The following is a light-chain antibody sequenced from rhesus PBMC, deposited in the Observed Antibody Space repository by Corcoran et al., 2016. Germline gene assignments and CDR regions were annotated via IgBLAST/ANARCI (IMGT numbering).Light chain of an antibody. Sequence: QVILTQSPATLSLSPGERATLSCRASQSVSSYLAWYQQKPGQAPRLLIYGASSRATGIPDRFSGSGSVTDFPLTLSSLEPGDVGVYHCYQHSSGYSFGQGTKVEIK. CDR3: YQHSSGYS. CDR2: GAS. V-gene: IGKV3-10*01. CDR1: QSVSSY. J-gene: IGKJ2*01.